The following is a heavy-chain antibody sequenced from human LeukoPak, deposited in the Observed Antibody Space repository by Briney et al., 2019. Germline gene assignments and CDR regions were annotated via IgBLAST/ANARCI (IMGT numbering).Heavy chain of an antibody. Sequence: GGPLRLSCAASGFTLSSYAMSWVRQAPGKGLEWVSAISDSGNTYHADSVKGRFTISRDSSKNTLFLQMNRLRPEDAAVYYCAKAPVTTCRGAYCYPFDYWGRGTLVTVSS. J-gene: IGHJ4*02. CDR3: AKAPVTTCRGAYCYPFDY. V-gene: IGHV3-23*01. D-gene: IGHD2-21*01. CDR2: ISDSGNT. CDR1: GFTLSSYA.